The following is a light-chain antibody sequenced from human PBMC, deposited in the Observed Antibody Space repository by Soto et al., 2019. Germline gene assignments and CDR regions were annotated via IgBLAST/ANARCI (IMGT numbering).Light chain of an antibody. Sequence: QSVLTQPASVSGSPGQSITISCAGTSGEVGGYNHVAWYQQHPGKAPKLMIYEVSKRPSGVSNRFSGSKSGNTASLNISGLXAEDEADYYCISYTGSSTSYVFGTGTKVTVL. V-gene: IGLV2-14*01. CDR1: SGEVGGYNH. J-gene: IGLJ1*01. CDR2: EVS. CDR3: ISYTGSSTSYV.